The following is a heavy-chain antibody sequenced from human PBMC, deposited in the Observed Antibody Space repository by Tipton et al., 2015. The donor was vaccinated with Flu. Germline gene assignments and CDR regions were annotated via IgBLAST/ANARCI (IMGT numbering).Heavy chain of an antibody. D-gene: IGHD3-16*01. CDR3: AKRAMLTRYYYNYGMDV. J-gene: IGHJ6*02. CDR2: ISGSGGST. CDR1: GFTFSSAA. V-gene: IGHV3-23*01. Sequence: GSLKLSCAVSGFTFSSAAMSWVRQAPGKGLEWVSAISGSGGSTYYADSVKGRFTISRDNSKNTLYLQMNSLRAEDTAVYFCAKRAMLTRYYYNYGMDVWGQGTTVIVSS.